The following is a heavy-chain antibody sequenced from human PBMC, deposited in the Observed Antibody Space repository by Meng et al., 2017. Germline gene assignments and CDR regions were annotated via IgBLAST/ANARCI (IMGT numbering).Heavy chain of an antibody. CDR1: GYTFTSYD. J-gene: IGHJ5*02. CDR2: MNPNSGNT. CDR3: ARGRPVHAVVVVAADNWFDP. D-gene: IGHD2-15*01. Sequence: QVQLVQSGAEVKKPGASVKVSCKASGYTFTSYDINWVRQATGQGLEWMGWMNPNSGNTGYAQKFQGRVTITRNTSISTAYMELSSLRSEDTAVYYCARGRPVHAVVVVAADNWFDPWGQGTLVTVSS. V-gene: IGHV1-8*03.